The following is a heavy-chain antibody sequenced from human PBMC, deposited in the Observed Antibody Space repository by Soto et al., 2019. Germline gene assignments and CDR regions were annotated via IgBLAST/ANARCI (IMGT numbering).Heavy chain of an antibody. D-gene: IGHD2-21*01. Sequence: QVQLQESGPGLMKPWGTLSLNCAVSGGSITSNWWSWVRQPPGKGLEWIAEIFHTGSANYNPSLMGRLTISMDKSRNHLSLNLNSVTAADTAVYYCARHIAVSGTRGFDHWGHGTLVSVFS. CDR2: IFHTGSA. CDR3: ARHIAVSGTRGFDH. CDR1: GGSITSNW. J-gene: IGHJ4*01. V-gene: IGHV4-4*02.